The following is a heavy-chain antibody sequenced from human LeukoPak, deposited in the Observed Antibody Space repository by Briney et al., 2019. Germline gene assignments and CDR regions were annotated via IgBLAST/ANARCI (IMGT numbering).Heavy chain of an antibody. CDR3: ATVRDIVVGGGPYFFDY. D-gene: IGHD2-15*01. J-gene: IGHJ4*02. CDR1: GYTFFGYY. Sequence: ASVKVSCKASGYTFFGYYLHWVRQARGQGLEWMGWVNPHNGDTNYAPRFQGRVTMTRDTSITTAYMELNRLKSDDTAVYYCATVRDIVVGGGPYFFDYWGQGTLVTVSS. V-gene: IGHV1-2*02. CDR2: VNPHNGDT.